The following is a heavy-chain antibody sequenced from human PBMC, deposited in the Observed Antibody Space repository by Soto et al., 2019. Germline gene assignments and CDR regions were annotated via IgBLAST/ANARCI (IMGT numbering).Heavy chain of an antibody. CDR1: GGTFSSYA. V-gene: IGHV1-69*12. CDR3: ARETSSGWPYYYYGMDV. J-gene: IGHJ6*02. Sequence: QVQLVQSGAEVKKPGSSVKVSCKASGGTFSSYAISWVRQAPGQGLEWMGGIIPIFGTANYAQKFQGRVTITADESPSTAYMERGSLRSEDTAVYYCARETSSGWPYYYYGMDVWGQGTTVTVSS. CDR2: IIPIFGTA. D-gene: IGHD6-19*01.